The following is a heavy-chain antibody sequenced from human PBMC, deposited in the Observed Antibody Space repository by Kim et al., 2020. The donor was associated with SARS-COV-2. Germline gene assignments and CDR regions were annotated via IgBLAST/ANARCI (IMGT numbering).Heavy chain of an antibody. J-gene: IGHJ4*02. CDR1: GGSISSGGYY. CDR2: ISDSGSP. V-gene: IGHV4-31*03. CDR3: ARGHYYGSGKYYKGFDY. D-gene: IGHD3-10*01. Sequence: SETLSLTCSVSGGSISSGGYYWSWIRQHPGKGLEWIGYISDSGSPYCNPSLKSRITISIDTSKNQFSLELSSVTAADTAVYYCARGHYYGSGKYYKGFDYWGQGTLVTVSS.